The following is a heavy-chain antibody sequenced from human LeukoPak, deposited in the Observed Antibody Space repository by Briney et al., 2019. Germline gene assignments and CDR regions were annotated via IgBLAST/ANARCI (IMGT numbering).Heavy chain of an antibody. CDR2: ISYDGSNK. CDR3: ARDPRTSGLVTSSMDV. CDR1: GFTFSNYA. J-gene: IGHJ6*03. Sequence: GGSLRLSCAASGFTFSNYAVHWVRQAPGKGLEWVAVISYDGSNKYYADSVKGRFTVSRDNSKNTLYLQMNSLRAEDTAVYYCARDPRTSGLVTSSMDVWGEGTTVTVSS. V-gene: IGHV3-30*01. D-gene: IGHD1-1*01.